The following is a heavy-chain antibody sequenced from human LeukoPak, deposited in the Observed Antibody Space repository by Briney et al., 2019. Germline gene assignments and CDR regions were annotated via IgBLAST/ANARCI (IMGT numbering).Heavy chain of an antibody. D-gene: IGHD2/OR15-2a*01. CDR3: AKDYSSTTWPEGLIL. Sequence: PGGSLRLSCAASGFIFSKYAMSWVRQAPGKGLEWVSAISGSGGSTYYADSVKGRFTISRDNSKNTLYLQMNSLRAEDTAVYYCAKDYSSTTWPEGLILWGQGTLVTVSS. J-gene: IGHJ4*02. CDR2: ISGSGGST. V-gene: IGHV3-23*01. CDR1: GFIFSKYA.